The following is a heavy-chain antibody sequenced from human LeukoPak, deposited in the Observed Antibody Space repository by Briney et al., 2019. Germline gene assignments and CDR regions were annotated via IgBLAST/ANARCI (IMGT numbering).Heavy chain of an antibody. CDR1: GITLSNYG. V-gene: IGHV3-23*01. CDR2: ISGSGDGT. J-gene: IGHJ4*02. D-gene: IGHD3-22*01. CDR3: AKRGVVIRVILVGFHKEAYYFDS. Sequence: GGSLRLSRAVSGITLSNYGMSWVRQAPGKGLEWVAGISGSGDGTNYADSVKGRFTISRDNPKNTLYLQMNSLRAEDTAVYFCAKRGVVIRVILVGFHKEAYYFDSWGQGALVTVSS.